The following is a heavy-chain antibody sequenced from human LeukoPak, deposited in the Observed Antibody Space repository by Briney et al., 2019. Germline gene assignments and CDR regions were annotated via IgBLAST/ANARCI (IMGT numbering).Heavy chain of an antibody. CDR2: IYYTGTS. D-gene: IGHD2-15*01. CDR3: ARYHQPSGPNWLDR. V-gene: IGHV4-59*01. CDR1: GGSISTYF. J-gene: IGHJ5*02. Sequence: SGPLSLTCTVSGGSISTYFWTWIRQFPGKGLEWIGYIYYTGTSSYNPSLKSRVTISVDTSKNQFSLSLSSVTAADTAVYYCARYHQPSGPNWLDRWGQGTLVTVSS.